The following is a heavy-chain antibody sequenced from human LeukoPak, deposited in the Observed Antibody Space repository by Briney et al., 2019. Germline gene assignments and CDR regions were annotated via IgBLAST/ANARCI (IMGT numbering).Heavy chain of an antibody. J-gene: IGHJ4*02. CDR1: GGSFRGYY. CDR2: INHSGST. D-gene: IGHD1-1*01. CDR3: AGSTGPLDY. Sequence: SETLSLTCAVYGGSFRGYYWSWIRQPPGKGLEWIGEINHSGSTNYNPSLKSRVTISVDTSKNQFSLKLSSVTAADTAVYYCAGSTGPLDYWGQGTLVTVSS. V-gene: IGHV4-34*01.